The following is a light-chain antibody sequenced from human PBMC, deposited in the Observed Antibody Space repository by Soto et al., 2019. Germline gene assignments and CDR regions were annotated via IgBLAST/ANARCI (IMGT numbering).Light chain of an antibody. CDR2: GAS. Sequence: EIVMTQSPATLSVSPGERATLSCRASQSVSSSLAWYQQKPGQAPRLLISGASTRATGLPARFSGSGSGTEFTLTISSLQSEDFAVYYCQQYNKWPLTFGGGTRLEIK. J-gene: IGKJ5*01. CDR3: QQYNKWPLT. V-gene: IGKV3-15*01. CDR1: QSVSSS.